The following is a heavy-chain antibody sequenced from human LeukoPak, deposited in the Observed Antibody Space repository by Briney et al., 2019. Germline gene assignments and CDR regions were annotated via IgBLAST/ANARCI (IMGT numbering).Heavy chain of an antibody. CDR3: AKDPEVLIAARPNDY. J-gene: IGHJ4*02. CDR2: ISGSGGST. V-gene: IGHV3-23*01. D-gene: IGHD6-6*01. CDR1: GFTFSSYA. Sequence: GGSLRLSCAASGFTFSSYAMSWVRQAPGKGLEWVSAISGSGGSTYYADSVKGRFTISRDNSKNTLYLQMNSLRAEDTAVYYCAKDPEVLIAARPNDYWGQGTLVTVSS.